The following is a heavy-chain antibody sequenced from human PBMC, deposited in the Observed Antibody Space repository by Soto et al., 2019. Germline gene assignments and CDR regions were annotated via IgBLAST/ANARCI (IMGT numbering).Heavy chain of an antibody. CDR3: ARDVGYCSSTSCYPWFDP. CDR1: GGSISSYY. CDR2: IYYSGST. V-gene: IGHV4-59*01. J-gene: IGHJ5*02. D-gene: IGHD2-2*01. Sequence: PSETLSLTCTVSGGSISSYYWSWIRQPPGKGLEWIGYIYYSGSTNYNPSLKSRVTISVDTSKNQFSLKLSSVTAADTAVYYCARDVGYCSSTSCYPWFDPWGQGTLVTVSS.